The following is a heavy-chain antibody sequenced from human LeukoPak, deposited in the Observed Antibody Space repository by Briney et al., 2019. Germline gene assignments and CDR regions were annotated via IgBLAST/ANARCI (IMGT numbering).Heavy chain of an antibody. J-gene: IGHJ4*02. CDR2: MNPNSGNT. V-gene: IGHV1-8*02. CDR3: ASIAAAGTPP. D-gene: IGHD6-13*01. CDR1: GGTFSSYA. Sequence: ASVKVSCKASGGTFSSYAISWVRQAPGQGLEWMGWMNPNSGNTGYAQKFQGRVTMTRNTSISTAYMELSSLRSEDTAVYYCASIAAAGTPPWGQGTLVTVSS.